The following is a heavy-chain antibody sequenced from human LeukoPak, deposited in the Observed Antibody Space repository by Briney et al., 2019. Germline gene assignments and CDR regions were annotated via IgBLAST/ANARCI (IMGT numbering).Heavy chain of an antibody. Sequence: GGSLRLSCAASGFTFSSYEMNWVRQAPGKGLEWVSYISSSGSTIYYADSVKGRFTISRDNAKNSLYLQMNSLRAEDTAVYYCVRDGRYCTGGSCYPHWGQGTLVTVSS. CDR3: VRDGRYCTGGSCYPH. CDR2: ISSSGSTI. J-gene: IGHJ4*02. D-gene: IGHD2-15*01. V-gene: IGHV3-48*03. CDR1: GFTFSSYE.